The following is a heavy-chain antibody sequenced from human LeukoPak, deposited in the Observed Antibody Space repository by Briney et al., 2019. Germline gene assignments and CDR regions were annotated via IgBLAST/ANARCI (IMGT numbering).Heavy chain of an antibody. J-gene: IGHJ6*03. CDR2: IYYSGST. V-gene: IGHV4-39*01. D-gene: IGHD2-15*01. CDR1: GVPISSSNSY. CDR3: ASFYCSGGSCYQYYYYYYMDV. Sequence: PSETLSLTCTVSGVPISSSNSYWGWIRQPPGKGLEWIGSIYYSGSTYSNPSLRSRVTISVDTSKNQFSLKLSSVTAADTAVYYCASFYCSGGSCYQYYYYYYMDVWGKGTTVTISS.